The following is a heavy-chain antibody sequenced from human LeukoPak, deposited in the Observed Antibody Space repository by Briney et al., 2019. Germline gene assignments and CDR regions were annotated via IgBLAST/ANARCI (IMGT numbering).Heavy chain of an antibody. J-gene: IGHJ3*02. CDR3: ARDIADIPFDI. CDR1: GFTFSDYY. CDR2: ISSSGSTI. Sequence: GGSLRLSCAASGFTFSDYYMSWIRQAPGKGLEWVSYISSSGSTIYYADSVKSRFTISRDNAKNSLYLQMNSLRAEDTAVYYCARDIADIPFDIWGQGTMVTVSS. D-gene: IGHD3-9*01. V-gene: IGHV3-11*01.